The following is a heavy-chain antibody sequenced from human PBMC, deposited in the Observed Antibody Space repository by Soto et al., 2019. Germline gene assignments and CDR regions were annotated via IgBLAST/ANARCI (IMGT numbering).Heavy chain of an antibody. Sequence: SLRLSCAASGFTFSSYSMNWVRHAPGKGLEWVSYISSSSSTIYYADSVKGRFTISRDNAKNSLYLQMNSLRDEDTAVYYCAREPFPFWSGYYQDYYYYYGMDVWGQGTTVTVSS. CDR1: GFTFSSYS. D-gene: IGHD3-3*01. CDR2: ISSSSSTI. CDR3: AREPFPFWSGYYQDYYYYYGMDV. J-gene: IGHJ6*02. V-gene: IGHV3-48*02.